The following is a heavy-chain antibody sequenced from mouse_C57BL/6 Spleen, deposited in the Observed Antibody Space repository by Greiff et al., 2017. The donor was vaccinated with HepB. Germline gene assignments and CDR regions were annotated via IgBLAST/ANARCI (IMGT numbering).Heavy chain of an antibody. CDR2: IDPSDSET. D-gene: IGHD1-1*01. CDR3: ARGKVITTGYYAMDY. Sequence: VQLQQPGAELVRPGSSVKLSCKASGYTFTSYWMHWVKQRPIQGLEWIGNIDPSDSETHYNQKFKDKATLTVDKSSSTAYMQLSSLTSEDSAVYYCARGKVITTGYYAMDYWGQGTSVTVSS. CDR1: GYTFTSYW. J-gene: IGHJ4*01. V-gene: IGHV1-52*01.